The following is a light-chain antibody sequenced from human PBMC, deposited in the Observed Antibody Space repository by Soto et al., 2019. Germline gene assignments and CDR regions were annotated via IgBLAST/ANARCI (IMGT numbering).Light chain of an antibody. CDR3: SSGSSVSFSV. J-gene: IGLJ1*01. V-gene: IGLV2-14*01. CDR1: SSDVGGYNY. Sequence: QSVLTQPASVSGSPGQSITISCTGTSSDVGGYNYVSWYQQRPGKAPKLTIYEVSDRPSGVSNRFSGSKSGNTASLIISGLQTEDEADYYCSSGSSVSFSVFGTGTKVTVL. CDR2: EVS.